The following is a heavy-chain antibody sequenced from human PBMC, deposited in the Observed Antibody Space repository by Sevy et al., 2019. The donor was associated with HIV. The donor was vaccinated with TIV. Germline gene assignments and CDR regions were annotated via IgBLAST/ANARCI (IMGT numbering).Heavy chain of an antibody. Sequence: GGSLRLSCAASGFTFSYYNMNWVRQAPGKGLEWVSSISSGSSYVYHADSVKGRFTISRDNAKNSLYLEMNSLRTEDTAVYYCASPLHYYDSPSAYWGQGTQVTVSS. CDR2: ISSGSSYV. CDR1: GFTFSYYN. J-gene: IGHJ4*02. CDR3: ASPLHYYDSPSAY. V-gene: IGHV3-21*01. D-gene: IGHD3-22*01.